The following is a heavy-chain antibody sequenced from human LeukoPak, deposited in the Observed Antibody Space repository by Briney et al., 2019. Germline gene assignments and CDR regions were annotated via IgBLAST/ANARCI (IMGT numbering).Heavy chain of an antibody. Sequence: GGSLRLSCAASGFTFSSYAMHWVRQAPGKGLEWVAVISYDGSNKYYADSVKGRFTISRDNSKNTLYLQVNSLRAEDTAVYYCARDNARGSSWSDFDCWGQGTLVTVSS. CDR3: ARDNARGSSWSDFDC. V-gene: IGHV3-30-3*01. J-gene: IGHJ4*02. CDR2: ISYDGSNK. D-gene: IGHD6-13*01. CDR1: GFTFSSYA.